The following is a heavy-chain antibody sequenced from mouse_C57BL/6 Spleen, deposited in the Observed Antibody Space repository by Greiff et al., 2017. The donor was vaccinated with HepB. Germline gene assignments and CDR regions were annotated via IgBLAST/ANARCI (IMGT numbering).Heavy chain of an antibody. Sequence: VQLQQSGAELVKPGASVKISCKASGYAFSSYWMNWVKQRPGKGLEWIGQIYPGDGDTNYNGKFKGKATLTADKSSSTAYMRLSSLTSEDSAVYFCARADGNSGYWYFDVWGTGTTGTVSS. J-gene: IGHJ1*03. V-gene: IGHV1-80*01. D-gene: IGHD2-1*01. CDR3: ARADGNSGYWYFDV. CDR1: GYAFSSYW. CDR2: IYPGDGDT.